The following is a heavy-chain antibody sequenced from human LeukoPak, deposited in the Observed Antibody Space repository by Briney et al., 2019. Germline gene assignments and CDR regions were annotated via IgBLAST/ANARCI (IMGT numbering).Heavy chain of an antibody. V-gene: IGHV4-34*01. CDR3: ARGPRRRWTATRVYYFDY. J-gene: IGHJ4*02. CDR1: GGSFSGYY. CDR2: INHSGST. Sequence: LSETLSLTCAVYGGSFSGYYWSWIRQPPGKGLEWIGEINHSGSTNYNPSLKSRVTISVDTSKNQFSLKLSSVTAADTAVYYCARGPRRRWTATRVYYFDYWGQGTLVTVSS. D-gene: IGHD5-24*01.